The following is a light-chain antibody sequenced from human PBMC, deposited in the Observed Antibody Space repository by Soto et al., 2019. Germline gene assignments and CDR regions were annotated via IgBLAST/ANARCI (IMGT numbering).Light chain of an antibody. CDR1: QSISSW. Sequence: IQMTQSTSTLSASVGDRVTITCRASQSISSWLAWYQQKPGKAPNLLIYDASSLESGVPSRFSGSGSGTDFTLTISSLQPDDFATYYCQHYKNYPWTFGQGTKVYIK. J-gene: IGKJ1*01. CDR3: QHYKNYPWT. CDR2: DAS. V-gene: IGKV1-5*01.